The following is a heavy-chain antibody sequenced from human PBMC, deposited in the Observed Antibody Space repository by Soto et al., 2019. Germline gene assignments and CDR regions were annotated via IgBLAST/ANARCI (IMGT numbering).Heavy chain of an antibody. V-gene: IGHV3-33*08. Sequence: PGGSLRLSCAASGFTFSSYAMSWVRQAPGKGLEWVAVIWYDGSNKYYADSVKGRFTISRDNSKNTLYLQMNSLRAEDTAVYYCARDVWEGVSGSLDYWGQGTLVTVSS. J-gene: IGHJ4*02. CDR3: ARDVWEGVSGSLDY. CDR1: GFTFSSYA. D-gene: IGHD3-16*01. CDR2: IWYDGSNK.